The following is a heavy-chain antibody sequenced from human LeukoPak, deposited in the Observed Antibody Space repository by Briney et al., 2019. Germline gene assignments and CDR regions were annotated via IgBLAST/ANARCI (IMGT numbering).Heavy chain of an antibody. V-gene: IGHV4-34*01. CDR1: GGSISSYY. CDR2: INHSGIT. Sequence: SETLSLTCTVSGGSISSYYWTWIHQPAGKGLEWIGEINHSGITNYNPSLKSRVTISIDTSKSQFSLKLNSVTAADTAVYYCSRGLSDVYWGQGTLVTVSS. J-gene: IGHJ4*02. CDR3: SRGLSDVY.